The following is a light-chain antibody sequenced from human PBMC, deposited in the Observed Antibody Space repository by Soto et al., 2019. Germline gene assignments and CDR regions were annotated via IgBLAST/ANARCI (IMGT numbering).Light chain of an antibody. CDR2: KAS. J-gene: IGKJ2*01. V-gene: IGKV1-5*03. CDR3: QQYNSYSPYT. CDR1: QSISSW. Sequence: DIQMTQSPCTLSASVGDRVTITCGASQSISSWLAWYQQKPGKAPKLLIYKASSLESGVPSRFSGSGSGTEFTLTISSLQPDDFATHYCQQYNSYSPYTLGQGTKLEIK.